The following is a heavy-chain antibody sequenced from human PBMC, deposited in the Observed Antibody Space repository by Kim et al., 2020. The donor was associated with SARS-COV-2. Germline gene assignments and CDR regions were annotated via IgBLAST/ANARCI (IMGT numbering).Heavy chain of an antibody. Sequence: GGSLRLSCAASGFIFTNYWMSWVRQAPGKGLEWVANINQDGSEKYYMNAVKGRFTISRDNAKNSVYLQMNSLRAEDTAVYYCAKQQLFGYWGQGTLVTV. CDR1: GFIFTNYW. D-gene: IGHD6-13*01. CDR2: INQDGSEK. J-gene: IGHJ4*02. V-gene: IGHV3-7*05. CDR3: AKQQLFGY.